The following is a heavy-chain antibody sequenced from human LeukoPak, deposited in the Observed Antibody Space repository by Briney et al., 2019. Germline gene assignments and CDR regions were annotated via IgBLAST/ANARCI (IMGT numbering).Heavy chain of an antibody. J-gene: IGHJ4*02. CDR3: ARLATVTTIDS. Sequence: GESLKISCKGSGYRSTSYWITWVRQMPGKGLEWMGRIDPSDSYTNYSPTFQGHVTISADKSISTAYLHWSSLKASDTAMYYCARLATVTTIDSWGQRTLVTVSS. CDR2: IDPSDSYT. V-gene: IGHV5-10-1*01. CDR1: GYRSTSYW. D-gene: IGHD4-17*01.